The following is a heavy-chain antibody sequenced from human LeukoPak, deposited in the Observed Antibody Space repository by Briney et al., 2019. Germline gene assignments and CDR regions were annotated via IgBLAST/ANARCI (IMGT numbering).Heavy chain of an antibody. V-gene: IGHV3-11*04. CDR1: GFTFSGYY. J-gene: IGHJ4*02. CDR2: ISSSGSTI. D-gene: IGHD2-15*01. CDR3: TREQDREAAATVIGDS. Sequence: GSLRLSCAPSGFTFSGYYMTRIRQAPGKGPEWVSYISSSGSTIYYADSVKGRFTISRDNAKNSLYLQMNSLRAEDTAVYYCTREQDREAAATVIGDSWGQGTLVTVSS.